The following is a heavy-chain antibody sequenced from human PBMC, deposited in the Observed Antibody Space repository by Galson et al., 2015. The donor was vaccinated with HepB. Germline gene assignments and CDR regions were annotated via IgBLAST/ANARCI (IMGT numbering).Heavy chain of an antibody. V-gene: IGHV3-33*01. J-gene: IGHJ3*02. D-gene: IGHD3-22*01. Sequence: LRLSCAASGFTFSSYGMHWVRQAPGKGLEWVAVIWYDGSNKYYADSVKGRFTISRDNSKNTLYLQMNSLRAEDTAVYYCARDPLRGYYDSSGYYDLAFDIWGQGTMVTVSS. CDR2: IWYDGSNK. CDR3: ARDPLRGYYDSSGYYDLAFDI. CDR1: GFTFSSYG.